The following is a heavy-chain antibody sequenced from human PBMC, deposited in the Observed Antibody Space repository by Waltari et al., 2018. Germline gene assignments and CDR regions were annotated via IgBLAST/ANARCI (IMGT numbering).Heavy chain of an antibody. Sequence: EVQLLESGGGLVQPGGSLRLSCAASGFTFSSYAMSWVRQAPGQGLEWVSAISGSGGSTYYADSVKGRFTISRDNSKNTLYLQMNSLRAEDTAVYYCAKGGTTVTNYYYYGMDVWGQGTTVTVSS. D-gene: IGHD4-4*01. J-gene: IGHJ6*02. V-gene: IGHV3-23*01. CDR3: AKGGTTVTNYYYYGMDV. CDR2: ISGSGGST. CDR1: GFTFSSYA.